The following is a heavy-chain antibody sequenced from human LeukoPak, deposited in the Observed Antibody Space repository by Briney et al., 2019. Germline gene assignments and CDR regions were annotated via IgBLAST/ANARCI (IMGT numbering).Heavy chain of an antibody. CDR1: GFTFSSYT. V-gene: IGHV3-23*01. CDR3: ARGAYWWELGDLDY. D-gene: IGHD2-15*01. J-gene: IGHJ4*02. Sequence: GGSLRLSCAASGFTFSSYTMSWVRQAPGKGLEGVSAISGSGGSTYYADSVKGRFTISRDNAKNSLYLQMNSLRAEDTAVYYCARGAYWWELGDLDYWGQGTLVTVSS. CDR2: ISGSGGST.